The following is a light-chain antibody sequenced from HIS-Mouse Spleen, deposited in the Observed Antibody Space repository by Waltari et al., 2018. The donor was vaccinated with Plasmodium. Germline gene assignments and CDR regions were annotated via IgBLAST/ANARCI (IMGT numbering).Light chain of an antibody. CDR3: QSYDSSLSGYVV. CDR1: SSNIGAGID. CDR2: GNS. Sequence: QSVLTQQPSVSGAPGQWFTIPCTGSSSNIGAGIDVIWSHPVPGTAPKLLIRGNSNRPSGVPDRFSGSKSGTSASLAITGRQAEDEADYYCQSYDSSLSGYVVFGGGTKLTVL. J-gene: IGLJ2*01. V-gene: IGLV1-40*01.